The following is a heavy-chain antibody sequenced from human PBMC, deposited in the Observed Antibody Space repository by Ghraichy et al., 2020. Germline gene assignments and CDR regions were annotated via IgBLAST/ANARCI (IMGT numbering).Heavy chain of an antibody. J-gene: IGHJ5*02. Sequence: GESLNISCAASGFTFITYAMSWVRQAPGKGLEWVSAISGSGGSTYNADSVKGRFTISRDNSKNTLYLQMNSLRVEDTAVYYCAKAFAYGGTSILNWFGPWGQGTLVTVSS. D-gene: IGHD2-21*01. CDR3: AKAFAYGGTSILNWFGP. CDR1: GFTFITYA. V-gene: IGHV3-23*01. CDR2: ISGSGGST.